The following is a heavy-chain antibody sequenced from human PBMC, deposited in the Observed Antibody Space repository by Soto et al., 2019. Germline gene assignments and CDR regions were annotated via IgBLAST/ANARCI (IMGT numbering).Heavy chain of an antibody. D-gene: IGHD6-25*01. V-gene: IGHV4-4*07. CDR1: GGSIRSYY. CDR3: AREGSSGFGMDV. Sequence: QVQLQQSGPGLVKPSETLSLTCTVSGGSIRSYYWSWIRQPAGKALEWIGRSYTSGTTNYNPSLKSRVTILLDTSKKQFSLDLSSVTDADTAVYYCAREGSSGFGMDVWGQGTTVTVSS. J-gene: IGHJ6*02. CDR2: SYTSGTT.